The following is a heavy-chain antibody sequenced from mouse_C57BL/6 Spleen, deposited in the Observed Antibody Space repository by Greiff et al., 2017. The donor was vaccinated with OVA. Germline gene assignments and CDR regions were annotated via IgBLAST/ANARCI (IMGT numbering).Heavy chain of an antibody. CDR3: ARSEGSSYPYYFDY. J-gene: IGHJ2*01. D-gene: IGHD1-1*01. CDR1: GYTFTSYW. CDR2: IDPSDSYT. V-gene: IGHV1-59*01. Sequence: QVQLQQPGAELVRPGTSVKLSCKASGYTFTSYWMHWVKQRPGQGLEWIGVIDPSDSYTNYNQKFKGKATLTVDTSSSTAYMQLSSLTSEDSAVYYCARSEGSSYPYYFDYWGQGTTLTVSS.